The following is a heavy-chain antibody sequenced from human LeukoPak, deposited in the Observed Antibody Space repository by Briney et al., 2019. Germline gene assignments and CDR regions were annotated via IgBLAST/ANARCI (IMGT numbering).Heavy chain of an antibody. Sequence: PTGGSLRLSCAASGFTFSRNAMHWVRQAPGKGLEWVAVLSYDGSDQYYADSVKGRFTISRDNSMNTLYLQMNSLRAEDTAVYYCAKEVKLTSRPYYFDYWGQGTLVTVSS. CDR1: GFTFSRNA. CDR3: AKEVKLTSRPYYFDY. V-gene: IGHV3-30-3*01. D-gene: IGHD3-9*01. J-gene: IGHJ4*02. CDR2: LSYDGSDQ.